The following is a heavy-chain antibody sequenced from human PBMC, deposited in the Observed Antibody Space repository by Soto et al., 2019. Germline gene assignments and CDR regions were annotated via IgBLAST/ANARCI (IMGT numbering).Heavy chain of an antibody. CDR2: ITGSGGST. J-gene: IGHJ5*02. Sequence: PGGSLRLSCAASGFTFSIYAMNWFRQTPEKGLEWVSGITGSGGSTNYADSVKGRFTISRDNAKNTVYLQMNSLRAEDTAVYYCAREYYDFWSGYYTGWFDPWGQGTLVTVSS. D-gene: IGHD3-3*01. V-gene: IGHV3-23*01. CDR1: GFTFSIYA. CDR3: AREYYDFWSGYYTGWFDP.